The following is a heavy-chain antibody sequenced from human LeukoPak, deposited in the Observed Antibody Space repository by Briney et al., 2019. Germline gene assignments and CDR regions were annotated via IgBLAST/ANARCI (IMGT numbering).Heavy chain of an antibody. CDR1: GFTFSSYA. J-gene: IGHJ4*02. D-gene: IGHD6-19*01. CDR3: ALLAVASDFDY. CDR2: ISGSGGST. Sequence: PGGSLRLSCAASGFTFSSYAMSWVRQAPGKGLEWVSGISGSGGSTYYADSVKGRFTISRDNAKSSLYLQMNSLRVEDTAVYYCALLAVASDFDYWGQGALVTVSS. V-gene: IGHV3-23*01.